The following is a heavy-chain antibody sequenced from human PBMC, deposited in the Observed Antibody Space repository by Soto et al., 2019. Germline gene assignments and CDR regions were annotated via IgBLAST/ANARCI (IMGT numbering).Heavy chain of an antibody. CDR3: ARQYCGGDCYSGNWFDP. J-gene: IGHJ5*02. CDR2: IYYSGST. CDR1: GGSISSSSYY. D-gene: IGHD2-21*02. V-gene: IGHV4-39*01. Sequence: QLQLQESGPGLVKPSETLSLTCTVSGGSISSSSYYWGWIRQPPGKGLEWIGSIYYSGSTYHNPSFNSRFTISVDTSKNQFSLKLSSVTAADTAVYYCARQYCGGDCYSGNWFDPWGQGTLVTVSS.